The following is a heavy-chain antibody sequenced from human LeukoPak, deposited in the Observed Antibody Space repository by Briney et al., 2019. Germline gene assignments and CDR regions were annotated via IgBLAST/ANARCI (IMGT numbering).Heavy chain of an antibody. D-gene: IGHD1-14*01. Sequence: ASVTVSCKASGYTFSSYGITWVRQAPGQGLEWMGWISPYNGNTNYAQKLQGRITMTTDTSTHTAYMELRSLRSDDTALYYCARENNHFDPWGQGTLVTVSS. CDR2: ISPYNGNT. CDR1: GYTFSSYG. V-gene: IGHV1-18*01. CDR3: ARENNHFDP. J-gene: IGHJ5*02.